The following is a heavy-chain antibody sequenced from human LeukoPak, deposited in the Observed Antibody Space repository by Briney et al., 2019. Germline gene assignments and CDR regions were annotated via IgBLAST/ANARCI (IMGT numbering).Heavy chain of an antibody. J-gene: IGHJ4*02. Sequence: SETLSLTCTVSGGSISGGYWSWIRQPPGRGLEWIGYVYTSGSTNYNPSLKSRVTISVDTSKSQFALKLSSVSAADTAVYYCAKSYFDYSTYYSYYFNLWGQGALVTVSS. CDR1: GGSISGGY. D-gene: IGHD4-11*01. V-gene: IGHV4-4*09. CDR3: AKSYFDYSTYYSYYFNL. CDR2: VYTSGST.